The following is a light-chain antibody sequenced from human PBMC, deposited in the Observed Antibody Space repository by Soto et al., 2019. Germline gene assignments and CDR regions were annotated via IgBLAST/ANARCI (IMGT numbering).Light chain of an antibody. CDR3: QQYSGYSIT. V-gene: IGKV1-5*03. J-gene: IGKJ4*01. Sequence: DIQMTQSPSTLSASVGDRVTITCRASQTISHWLAWYQQKPGKAPTVLIYQASALQSGVPSRFSGSGSGTEFTLTISSLQPDDFATYYCQQYSGYSITFGGGTKVE. CDR1: QTISHW. CDR2: QAS.